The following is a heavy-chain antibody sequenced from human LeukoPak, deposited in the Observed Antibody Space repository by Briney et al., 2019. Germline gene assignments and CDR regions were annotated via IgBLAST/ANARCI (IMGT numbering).Heavy chain of an antibody. Sequence: PGGSLRLSCAASGFTFSSYDMHWVRQATGKGLEWVAASGTAGGTYYPGSVTGRFTISRENAKNSLYLQMNSLRAGDTAVYYCARSPRLAGKSGSSYYYYGMDVWGQGTTVTVSS. CDR3: ARSPRLAGKSGSSYYYYGMDV. J-gene: IGHJ6*02. CDR2: SGTAGGT. CDR1: GFTFSSYD. D-gene: IGHD1-14*01. V-gene: IGHV3-13*01.